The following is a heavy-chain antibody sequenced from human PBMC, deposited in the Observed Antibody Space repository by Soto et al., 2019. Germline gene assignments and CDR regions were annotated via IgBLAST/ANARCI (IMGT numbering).Heavy chain of an antibody. Sequence: QVQLQESGPGLVKPSQTLSLTCTVSGGSISSGDYFWSWIRQPPGKGLEWIGYIYYSGSTYYNPSLXXRXTTXVDTSKNQFPLKLSSVTAADTAVYYCARVKAGVVYWGQGTLVTVFS. CDR2: IYYSGST. D-gene: IGHD6-13*01. CDR1: GGSISSGDYF. CDR3: ARVKAGVVY. V-gene: IGHV4-30-4*01. J-gene: IGHJ4*02.